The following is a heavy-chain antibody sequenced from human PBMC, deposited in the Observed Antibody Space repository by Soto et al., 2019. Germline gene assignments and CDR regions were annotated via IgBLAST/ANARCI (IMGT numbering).Heavy chain of an antibody. CDR3: ARVRIAAARGAYYYYGMDV. CDR2: MNPNSGNT. D-gene: IGHD6-13*01. J-gene: IGHJ6*02. Sequence: QVQLVQSGAEVKKPGASVKVSCKASGYTFTSYDINWVRQATGQGLVWMGWMNPNSGNTGYAQKFQGRVTMTRNTSISTAYMELSSLRSEDTAVYYCARVRIAAARGAYYYYGMDVWGQGTTVTVSS. CDR1: GYTFTSYD. V-gene: IGHV1-8*01.